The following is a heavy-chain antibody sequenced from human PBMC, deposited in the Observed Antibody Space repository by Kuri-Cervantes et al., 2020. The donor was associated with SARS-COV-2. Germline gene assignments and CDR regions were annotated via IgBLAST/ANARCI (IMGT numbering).Heavy chain of an antibody. D-gene: IGHD2-21*02. J-gene: IGHJ4*02. CDR1: GFTFSSYG. Sequence: GGSLRLSCAASGFTFSSYGMHWVRQAPGKGLEWVAFIRYDGSNKYYADSVKGRFTISRDNSKNTLYLQMNSLRSDDTAVYYCARDERPYCGGDCLFDYWGQGTLVTVSS. CDR3: ARDERPYCGGDCLFDY. V-gene: IGHV3-30*02. CDR2: IRYDGSNK.